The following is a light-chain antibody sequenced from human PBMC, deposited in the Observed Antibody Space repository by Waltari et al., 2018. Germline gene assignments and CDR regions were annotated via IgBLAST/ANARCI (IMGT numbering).Light chain of an antibody. CDR3: SSYVGADTAV. J-gene: IGLJ1*01. CDR1: ARAIGAHDS. V-gene: IGLV2-8*01. Sequence: QSALTQPPSASGSPGQSITISCTGSARAIGAHDSVSWYQQHPGKAPKPLLYDVNRRPSGVPFRFSGSKSGNTASLTVSGLQTEDEADYYCSSYVGADTAVFGPGTKVTVL. CDR2: DVN.